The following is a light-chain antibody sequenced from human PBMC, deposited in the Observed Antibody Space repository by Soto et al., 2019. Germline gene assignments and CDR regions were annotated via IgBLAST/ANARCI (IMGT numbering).Light chain of an antibody. V-gene: IGLV2-8*01. CDR1: TSDVGSYNY. J-gene: IGLJ1*01. CDR3: SSDAGTNTV. CDR2: EVN. Sequence: QSALTQPPSASGSPGQSVTISCTGTTSDVGSYNYVSWYQQHPGKAPKLMIYEVNKRPSGVPDRFSGSKSGNTASLTVSGLQAEDEDDYYCSSDAGTNTVFGSGTKVTAL.